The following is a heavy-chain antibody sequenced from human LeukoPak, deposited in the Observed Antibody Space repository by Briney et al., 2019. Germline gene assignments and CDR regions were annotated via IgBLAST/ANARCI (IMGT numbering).Heavy chain of an antibody. J-gene: IGHJ4*02. CDR2: IYYSGST. V-gene: IGHV4-39*01. CDR1: GGSISSSSYS. CDR3: ARWGRVSLVGVTHLDY. D-gene: IGHD1-26*01. Sequence: SETLSLTCSVSGGSISSSSYSWGWIRQPPGKGLEWIGNIYYSGSTYYNPSLKSRVTISVDTSKNQFSLKLSSVTAADTAFYYCARWGRVSLVGVTHLDYWGQGTLVTVSS.